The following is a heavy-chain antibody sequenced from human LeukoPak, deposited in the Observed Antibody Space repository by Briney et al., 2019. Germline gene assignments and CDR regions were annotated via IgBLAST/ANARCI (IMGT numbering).Heavy chain of an antibody. CDR1: GFTFSSYG. D-gene: IGHD3-22*01. Sequence: GGSLRLSCAASGFTFSSYGMHWVRQAPGKGLEWVAFIRYDGSNKYYADSVKGRFTISRDNSKNTLYLQMNSLRAEDTAVYYCARAYYDSSGYLDYWGQGTLVTVSS. V-gene: IGHV3-30*02. J-gene: IGHJ4*02. CDR2: IRYDGSNK. CDR3: ARAYYDSSGYLDY.